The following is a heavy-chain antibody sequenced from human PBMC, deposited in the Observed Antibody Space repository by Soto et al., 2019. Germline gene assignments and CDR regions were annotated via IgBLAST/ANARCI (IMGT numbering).Heavy chain of an antibody. D-gene: IGHD6-25*01. CDR2: SYYSGST. J-gene: IGHJ3*02. CDR3: ARDRQRTDAFYI. CDR1: GGSISSGGYY. Sequence: QVQLQESGPGLVKSAQTLSLTCTVSGGSISSGGYYWSWIRQHPGKGLEWIGYSYYSGSTNYNPSLKSRVTISVDTSKTQFSLKLSSVTAADTAVYYCARDRQRTDAFYIWGQGTMVTVSS. V-gene: IGHV4-31*03.